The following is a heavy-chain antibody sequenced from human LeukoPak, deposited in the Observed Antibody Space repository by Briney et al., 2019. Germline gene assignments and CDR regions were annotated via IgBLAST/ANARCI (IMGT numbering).Heavy chain of an antibody. J-gene: IGHJ4*02. CDR3: ARDPSGSYWSYFDY. D-gene: IGHD1-26*01. V-gene: IGHV3-7*01. CDR2: IKQDGSEK. CDR1: GFTFSSYW. Sequence: GGSLRLSCAASGFTFSSYWMSWVRQAPGKGLEWVANIKQDGSEKYYVDSVKGRFTIYRDNAKNSLYLQMNSLRAEDTAVYYCARDPSGSYWSYFDYWGQGTLVTVS.